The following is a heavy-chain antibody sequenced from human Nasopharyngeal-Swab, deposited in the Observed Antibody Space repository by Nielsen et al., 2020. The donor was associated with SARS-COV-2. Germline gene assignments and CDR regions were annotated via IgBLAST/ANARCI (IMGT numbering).Heavy chain of an antibody. V-gene: IGHV3-43*02. J-gene: IGHJ4*02. CDR3: AKDDSSGYTYYFDY. D-gene: IGHD3-22*01. CDR1: GFTFGDYG. CDR2: ISGDGGST. Sequence: GGSLRLSCTAYGFTFGDYGMTWVRQAPGKGLEWVSLISGDGGSTYYADSVKGRFTISRDNSKNSLYLQMNSLRTEDTALYYCAKDDSSGYTYYFDYWGQGTLVTVSS.